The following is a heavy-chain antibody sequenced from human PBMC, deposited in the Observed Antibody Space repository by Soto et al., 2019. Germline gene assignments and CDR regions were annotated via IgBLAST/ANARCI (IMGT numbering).Heavy chain of an antibody. J-gene: IGHJ4*02. CDR3: AREWAAAGPFDY. CDR2: ISAYNGNT. D-gene: IGHD6-13*01. Sequence: QVQLVQSGAEVKKTGASVKVSCKASGYTFTSYGISLVRQAPGQGLEWMGWISAYNGNTNYAQKLQGRVTMTTDTSTSTAYMELRRLRSDDTAVYYGAREWAAAGPFDYWGQGTLFTVSS. V-gene: IGHV1-18*01. CDR1: GYTFTSYG.